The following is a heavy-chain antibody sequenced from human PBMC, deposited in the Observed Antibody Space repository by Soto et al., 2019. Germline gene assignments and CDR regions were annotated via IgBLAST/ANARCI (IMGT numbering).Heavy chain of an antibody. CDR2: IKSKTDGGTT. CDR3: GGLDYSLYYYYGMDV. V-gene: IGHV3-15*07. D-gene: IGHD2-15*01. Sequence: PGGSLRLSCAASGFTFSNAWMNWVRQAPGKGLEWVGRIKSKTDGGTTDYAAPVKGRFTISRDDSKNTLYLQVNSLKTEDTAVYYCGGLDYSLYYYYGMDVWGQGTTVTVSS. J-gene: IGHJ6*02. CDR1: GFTFSNAW.